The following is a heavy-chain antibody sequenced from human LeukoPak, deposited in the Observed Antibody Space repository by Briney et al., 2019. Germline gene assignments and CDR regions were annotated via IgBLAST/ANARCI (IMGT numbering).Heavy chain of an antibody. Sequence: GGSLRLSCAASGFTFSSYSMNWVRQAPGKGLEWVSSISSSSSYIYYADSVKGRLTISRDNAKNSLYLQMNSLRAEDTTVYYCARVEVYYYYYGMDVWGQGTTVTVSS. CDR1: GFTFSSYS. CDR2: ISSSSSYI. CDR3: ARVEVYYYYYGMDV. V-gene: IGHV3-21*01. J-gene: IGHJ6*02.